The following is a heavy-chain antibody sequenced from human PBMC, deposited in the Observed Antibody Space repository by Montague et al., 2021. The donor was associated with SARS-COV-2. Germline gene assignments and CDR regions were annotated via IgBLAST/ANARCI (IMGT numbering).Heavy chain of an antibody. J-gene: IGHJ4*02. V-gene: IGHV3-23*01. Sequence: SLRLSCAASGFTFNSHAMTWVRQPPGKGLDWVSTISSRGYYTYFADSVKGRFTISRDNSNSTVFLQMNSLRVEDTAVYYCAKVWGYYDSSGYYYVWGLDHWGRGTLVTVSS. D-gene: IGHD3-22*01. CDR3: AKVWGYYDSSGYYYVWGLDH. CDR1: GFTFNSHA. CDR2: ISSRGYYT.